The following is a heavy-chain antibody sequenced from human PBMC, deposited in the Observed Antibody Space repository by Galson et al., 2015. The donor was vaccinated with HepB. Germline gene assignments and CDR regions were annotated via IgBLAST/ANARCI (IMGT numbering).Heavy chain of an antibody. CDR1: GFTFSSYA. Sequence: SLRLSCAASGFTFSSYAMHWVRQAPGKGLEWVAVISYDGSNKYYADSVKGRFTISRDNSKNTLYLQMNSLRAEDTAVYYCATSRDAVITSLDYCGHGTLVTVSS. V-gene: IGHV3-30-3*01. J-gene: IGHJ4*01. CDR2: ISYDGSNK. D-gene: IGHD3-22*01. CDR3: ATSRDAVITSLDY.